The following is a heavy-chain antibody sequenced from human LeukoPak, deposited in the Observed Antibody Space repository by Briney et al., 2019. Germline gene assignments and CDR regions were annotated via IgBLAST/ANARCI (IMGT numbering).Heavy chain of an antibody. CDR2: ISSSSSYI. V-gene: IGHV3-21*01. J-gene: IGHJ5*02. CDR3: ARGPPLDP. Sequence: GGSLRLSCAASGFTISTYSMTWVRQAPGKGLEWVSSISSSSSYIYYADSVKGRFTISRDNAKNSLYLQMSSLRAEDSAVYYCARGPPLDPWGQGTLVTVSS. CDR1: GFTISTYS.